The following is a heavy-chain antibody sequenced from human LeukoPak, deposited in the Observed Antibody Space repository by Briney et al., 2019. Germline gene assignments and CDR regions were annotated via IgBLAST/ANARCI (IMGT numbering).Heavy chain of an antibody. CDR2: IYTSGST. CDR1: GGSIRSYY. D-gene: IGHD3-16*01. CDR3: ARMITVVTPVSWFDP. V-gene: IGHV4-4*07. Sequence: SETLSLTCTVSGGSIRSYYWSWIRQPAGKGLEWIGRIYTSGSTNYNPSLKSRVTMSVDTSKNQFSLKLSSVTAADTAVYYCARMITVVTPVSWFDPWGQGTLVTVSS. J-gene: IGHJ5*02.